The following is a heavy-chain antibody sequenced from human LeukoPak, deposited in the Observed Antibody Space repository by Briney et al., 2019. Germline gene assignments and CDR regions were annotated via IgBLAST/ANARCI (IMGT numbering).Heavy chain of an antibody. V-gene: IGHV3-74*01. CDR2: ISSDGSEI. Sequence: GGSLRLSCAASGFTFSRYWMHWVCQDPEKGLVWVSRISSDGSEIIYADSVKGRFTISRDNAKNTLYLEMNSLRVEDTAVYYCARDWGGYGPTSHDYWGQGTLVTVSS. J-gene: IGHJ4*02. CDR3: ARDWGGYGPTSHDY. CDR1: GFTFSRYW. D-gene: IGHD3-16*01.